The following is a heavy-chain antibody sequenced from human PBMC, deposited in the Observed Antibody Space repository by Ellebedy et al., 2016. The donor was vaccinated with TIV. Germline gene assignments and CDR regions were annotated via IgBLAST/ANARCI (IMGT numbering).Heavy chain of an antibody. CDR2: IYYSGST. V-gene: IGHV4-59*01. D-gene: IGHD1-26*01. Sequence: MPSETLSLTCTVSGGSISSYYWSWIRQPQGKGLEWIGYIYYSGSTNYNPSLKSRVTISVDTSKNQFSLKLSSVTAADTAVYYCARAVREWELWFEPWGQGTLVTVSS. CDR3: ARAVREWELWFEP. J-gene: IGHJ5*02. CDR1: GGSISSYY.